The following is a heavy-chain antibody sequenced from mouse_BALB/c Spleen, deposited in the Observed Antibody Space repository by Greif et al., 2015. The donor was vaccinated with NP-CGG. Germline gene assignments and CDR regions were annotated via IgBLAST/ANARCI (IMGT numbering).Heavy chain of an antibody. Sequence: EVKLVESGGGLVQPGGSLKLSCAASGFDFSRYWMSWVRQAPGKGLEWIGEINPDSSTINYTPSLKDKFIISRDNAKNTLYVKVNRVRSEDRALFFCARRYFHGRYRCVWGAGTTVPVLS. CDR2: INPDSSTI. V-gene: IGHV4-1*02. D-gene: IGHD1-1*01. CDR3: ARRYFHGRYRCV. J-gene: IGHJ1*01. CDR1: GFDFSRYW.